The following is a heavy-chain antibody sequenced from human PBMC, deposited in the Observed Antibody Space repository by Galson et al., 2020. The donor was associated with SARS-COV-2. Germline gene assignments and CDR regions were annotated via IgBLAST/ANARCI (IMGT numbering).Heavy chain of an antibody. J-gene: IGHJ6*02. D-gene: IGHD2-2*01. CDR1: GYTFSSYA. Sequence: GGSLRLTCAASGYTFSSYAMSWVRQAPGKGLEWVSSINNNGGSTYYADSVKGRFTISRDNSKNTVYLQMNSLRAEDTAVYYCANIIVVPAGSYGMDACSQGTPVTLS. V-gene: IGHV3-23*01. CDR3: ANIIVVPAGSYGMDA. CDR2: INNNGGST.